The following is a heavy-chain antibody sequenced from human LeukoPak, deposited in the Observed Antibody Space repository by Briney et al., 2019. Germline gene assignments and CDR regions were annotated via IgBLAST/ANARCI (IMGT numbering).Heavy chain of an antibody. CDR2: IYKTGTT. D-gene: IGHD3-10*01. CDR3: ARGGSGSYWPGVFDY. V-gene: IGHV4-59*01. CDR1: GDSIRSYY. J-gene: IGHJ4*02. Sequence: PSETLSLTCTVSGDSIRSYYWNWIRQSPGKGLEWIGYIYKTGTTNYNPSVKSRLTISVDTSKNQFSLKLSSVTAADTAVYYCARGGSGSYWPGVFDYWGQGTLVTVSS.